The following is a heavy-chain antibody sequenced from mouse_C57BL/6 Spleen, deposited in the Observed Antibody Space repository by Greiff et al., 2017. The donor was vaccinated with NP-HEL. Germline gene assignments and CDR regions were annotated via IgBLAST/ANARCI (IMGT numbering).Heavy chain of an antibody. Sequence: VQLQQPGTELVKPGASVKLSCKASGYTFTSYWMHWVKQRPGQGLEWIGNINPSNGGTNYNEKFKSKATLTVDKSSSTAYMQLSSLTSEDSAVYYCAREGITTVVATNAMDYWGQGTSVTVSS. CDR1: GYTFTSYW. CDR2: INPSNGGT. D-gene: IGHD1-1*01. CDR3: AREGITTVVATNAMDY. J-gene: IGHJ4*01. V-gene: IGHV1-53*01.